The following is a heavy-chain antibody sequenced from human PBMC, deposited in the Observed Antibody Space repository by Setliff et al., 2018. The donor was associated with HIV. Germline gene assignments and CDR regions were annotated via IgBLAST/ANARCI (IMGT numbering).Heavy chain of an antibody. D-gene: IGHD6-6*01. V-gene: IGHV4-31*03. CDR2: IYYSGNT. J-gene: IGHJ5*02. CDR3: VRAEYSSSSDWFAP. Sequence: SETLSLTCTVSGGSISSEGYYWSWIRQHPGKGLEWIGYIYYSGNTYYSPSLKSRLTISVDTSKNQFSLKLRSVTAADTAVYYCVRAEYSSSSDWFAPWGQGALVTVSS. CDR1: GGSISSEGYY.